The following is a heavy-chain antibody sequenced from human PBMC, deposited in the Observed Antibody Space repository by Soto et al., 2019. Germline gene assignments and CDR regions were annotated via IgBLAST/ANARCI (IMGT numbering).Heavy chain of an antibody. CDR3: AASYCTNGVCYPRNYYYYMDV. J-gene: IGHJ6*03. CDR2: IYYSGST. V-gene: IGHV4-31*03. Sequence: QVQLQESGPGLVKPSQTLSLTCTVSGGSISSGGYYWSWIRQHPGKGLAWIGYIYYSGSTYYNPSLKSRVTISVDTSKNQFSLKLSSVTAADTAVYYCAASYCTNGVCYPRNYYYYMDVWVKGTTVTVSS. D-gene: IGHD2-8*01. CDR1: GGSISSGGYY.